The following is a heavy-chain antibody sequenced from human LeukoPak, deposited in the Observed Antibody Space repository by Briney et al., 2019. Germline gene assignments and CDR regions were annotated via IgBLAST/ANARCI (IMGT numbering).Heavy chain of an antibody. J-gene: IGHJ4*02. CDR2: IYHSGST. CDR1: GASISSGGYY. V-gene: IGHV4-30-2*01. CDR3: AREDNSGLADY. D-gene: IGHD6-19*01. Sequence: SETLSLTCTVSGASISSGGYYCSWIRQHPGKGLEWIGYIYHSGSTYYNPSLKSRVTISVDRSKNLFSLKLSSVTAADTAVYYCAREDNSGLADYWGQGTLVTVSS.